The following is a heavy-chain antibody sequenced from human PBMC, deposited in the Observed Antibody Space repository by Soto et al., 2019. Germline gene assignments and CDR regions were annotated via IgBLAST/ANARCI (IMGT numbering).Heavy chain of an antibody. D-gene: IGHD3-9*01. CDR3: ARYVLRYFDWLLDPHYFDY. Sequence: PSETLSLTCTVSGGSISSGDYYWSWIRQPPGKGLEWIGYIYYSGSTYYNPSLKSRVTISVDTSKNQFSLKLSSVTAADTAVYYCARYVLRYFDWLLDPHYFDYWGQGTLVTVSS. V-gene: IGHV4-30-4*01. CDR1: GGSISSGDYY. J-gene: IGHJ4*02. CDR2: IYYSGST.